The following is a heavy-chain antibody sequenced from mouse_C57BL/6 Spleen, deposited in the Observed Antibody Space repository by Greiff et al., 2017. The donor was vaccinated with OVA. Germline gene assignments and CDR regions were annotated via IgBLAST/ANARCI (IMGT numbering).Heavy chain of an antibody. CDR3: ARDYGSSYGFAY. D-gene: IGHD1-1*01. CDR2: IYPSDSET. V-gene: IGHV1-61*01. CDR1: GYTFTSYW. Sequence: QVQLQQPGAELVRPGSSVKLSCKASGYTFTSYWMDWVKQRPGQGLEWIGNIYPSDSETHYNQKFKDKATLTVDKSSSTSYMLLSSLTSEDSAVYYCARDYGSSYGFAYWGQGTLVTVSA. J-gene: IGHJ3*01.